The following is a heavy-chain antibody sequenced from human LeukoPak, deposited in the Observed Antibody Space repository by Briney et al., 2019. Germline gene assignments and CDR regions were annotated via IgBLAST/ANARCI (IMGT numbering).Heavy chain of an antibody. CDR3: ARVWQDYSGVDY. CDR2: ISGSSSII. Sequence: GGSLRLSCAASGFTFSGFSMNWVRQAPGKGLEWVSYISGSSSIIYYADSVQGRFTISRDNAKNSLYLQMNSLRDEDTAVYYCARVWQDYSGVDYWGQGTLVTVSS. V-gene: IGHV3-48*02. J-gene: IGHJ4*02. D-gene: IGHD2-21*01. CDR1: GFTFSGFS.